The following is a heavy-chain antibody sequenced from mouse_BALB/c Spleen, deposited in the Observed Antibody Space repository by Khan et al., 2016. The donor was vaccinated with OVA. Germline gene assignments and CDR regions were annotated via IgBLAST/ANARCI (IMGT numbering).Heavy chain of an antibody. CDR1: GFTFSSYG. CDR3: AIMARTIN. V-gene: IGHV5-6-3*01. Sequence: EVMLVESGGGLVQPGGSLKLSCAASGFTFSSYGMSWVRQTPDKRLELVATINSNGGSTYYPDSVKGRFTISRDNAKNTLYLQMSSLKSEDTAMYYCAIMARTINWAQGTTLTVSS. CDR2: INSNGGST. J-gene: IGHJ2*01.